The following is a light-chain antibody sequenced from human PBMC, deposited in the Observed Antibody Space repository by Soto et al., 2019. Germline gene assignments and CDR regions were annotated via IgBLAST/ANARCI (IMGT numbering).Light chain of an antibody. CDR2: EAA. V-gene: IGKV3-11*01. J-gene: IGKJ5*01. CDR3: QERYVWPIT. Sequence: DIVLTQSPATLSLSPGDRATLSCRANQRIGDYLAWYQQKPGQSPRRLIHEAANRAAGTPASFAGSGSDSDDALTISSLQPGNFAVYYCQERYVWPITFGQGTRLEIK. CDR1: QRIGDY.